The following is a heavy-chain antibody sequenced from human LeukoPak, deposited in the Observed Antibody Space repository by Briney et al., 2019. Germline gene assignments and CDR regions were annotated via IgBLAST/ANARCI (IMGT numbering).Heavy chain of an antibody. Sequence: GRSLRLSCAASGFTFSSYAMHWVRQAPGKGLEWVAVISYDGSNKYYADSVKGRFTVSRDNSKNTLYLQMNSLRAEDTAVYYCARESSQGLTYYDILTGYPAFDYWGQGTLVTVSS. CDR2: ISYDGSNK. CDR3: ARESSQGLTYYDILTGYPAFDY. D-gene: IGHD3-9*01. J-gene: IGHJ4*02. CDR1: GFTFSSYA. V-gene: IGHV3-30-3*01.